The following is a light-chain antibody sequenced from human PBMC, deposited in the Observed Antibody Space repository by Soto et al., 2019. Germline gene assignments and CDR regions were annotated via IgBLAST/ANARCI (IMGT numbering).Light chain of an antibody. CDR3: CSYAGSRV. CDR2: EGS. J-gene: IGLJ1*01. CDR1: SSDVDVGSYNL. V-gene: IGLV2-23*01. Sequence: QSALTQPASVSGSPGQSITISCTGTSSDVDVGSYNLVSWYQQHPGNAPKLMIYEGSKRPSGVSNRFSGSKYGNTASLTISGLQAEDEADYYCCSYAGSRVFGTGTKLTVL.